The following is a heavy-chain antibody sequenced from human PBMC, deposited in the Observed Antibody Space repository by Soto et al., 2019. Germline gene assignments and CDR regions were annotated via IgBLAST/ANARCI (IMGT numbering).Heavy chain of an antibody. CDR3: ARMRGLGEISPYLDY. CDR1: GGSISDYQ. J-gene: IGHJ4*02. CDR2: IYYSGRT. Sequence: QVQLQESGPGLVKPPETLSLTCSISGGSISDYQWNWIRQPPGKGLEWIGYIYYSGRTNYNPSLMSRLTISLDTSARHCTLRLRSVTAADTAVYYCARMRGLGEISPYLDYWGQGALVTVSS. V-gene: IGHV4-59*01. D-gene: IGHD3-16*01.